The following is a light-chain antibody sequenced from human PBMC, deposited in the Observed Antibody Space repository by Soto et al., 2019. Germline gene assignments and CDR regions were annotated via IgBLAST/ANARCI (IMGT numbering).Light chain of an antibody. CDR3: QQYYSSPLIT. CDR2: WAS. J-gene: IGKJ5*01. Sequence: IVMTQSPDSLAVSLGERATINCKSSQSIFYSSYNKNSLAWYQHKPGQPPKLLIYWASTRESGVPDRFSGSGSGTEFTLTISSLQAEDVAFYYCQQYYSSPLITFGQGTRLEIK. CDR1: QSIFYSSYNKNS. V-gene: IGKV4-1*01.